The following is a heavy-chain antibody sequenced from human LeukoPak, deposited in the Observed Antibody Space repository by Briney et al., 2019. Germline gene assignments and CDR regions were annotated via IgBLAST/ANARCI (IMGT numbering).Heavy chain of an antibody. CDR3: ARPAADATYAFDI. J-gene: IGHJ3*02. CDR2: IYPGDSET. V-gene: IGHV5-51*01. Sequence: GESLKISCKGSGCSFNTYWIGWVRQMPGKALEWMAIIYPGDSETRYSPSFQGQVTISADKSITTAYLQWSSLKASDTAMYYCARPAADATYAFDIWGQGTMVTVSS. CDR1: GCSFNTYW. D-gene: IGHD6-25*01.